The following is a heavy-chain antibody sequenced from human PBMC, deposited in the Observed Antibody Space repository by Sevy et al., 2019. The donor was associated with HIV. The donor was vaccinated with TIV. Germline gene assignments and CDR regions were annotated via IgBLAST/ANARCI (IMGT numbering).Heavy chain of an antibody. CDR1: GGSFSGYY. D-gene: IGHD1-26*01. CDR3: AGARVGATDTAFEF. CDR2: INHSEAT. J-gene: IGHJ3*01. Sequence: SETLSLTCAVYGGSFSGYYWSWIRQSPGKGLEWVGEINHSEATNYNPSLKSRVSMSVYTSKNKFSLRLSSVAAADTVVYYCAGARVGATDTAFEFWGHGTMVTASS. V-gene: IGHV4-34*01.